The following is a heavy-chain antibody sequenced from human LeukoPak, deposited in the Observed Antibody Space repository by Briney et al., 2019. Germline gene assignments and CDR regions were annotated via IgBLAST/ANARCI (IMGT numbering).Heavy chain of an antibody. CDR1: GGSISSSSYY. J-gene: IGHJ5*02. Sequence: SETLSLTCTVSGGSISSSSYYWGWIRQPPGTGLEWIGSIYYSGSTYYNPSLKSRVTISVDTSKTQFSLKLSSVTAADTAVYYCARGRPGLWFGELGSSTYNWFDPWGQGTLVTVSS. D-gene: IGHD3-10*01. V-gene: IGHV4-39*07. CDR3: ARGRPGLWFGELGSSTYNWFDP. CDR2: IYYSGST.